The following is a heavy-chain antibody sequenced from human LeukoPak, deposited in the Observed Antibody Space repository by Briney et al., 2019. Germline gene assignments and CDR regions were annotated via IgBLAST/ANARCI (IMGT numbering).Heavy chain of an antibody. J-gene: IGHJ4*02. CDR3: ARDMKIWFGEFDY. CDR1: GGSISSSSYY. CDR2: IYYSGST. Sequence: SETLSLTCTVSGGSISSSSYYWGWIRQPPGKGLEWIGSIYYSGSTYYNPSLKSRVTISVDTSKNQFSLKLSSVTAADTAVYYCARDMKIWFGEFDYWGQGTLVTVSS. D-gene: IGHD3-10*01. V-gene: IGHV4-39*07.